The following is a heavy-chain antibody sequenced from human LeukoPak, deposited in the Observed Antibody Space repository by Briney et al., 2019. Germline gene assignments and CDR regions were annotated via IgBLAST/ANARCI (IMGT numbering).Heavy chain of an antibody. V-gene: IGHV3-23*01. CDR3: AKGYYDYVWGSYYFDY. J-gene: IGHJ4*02. D-gene: IGHD3-16*01. CDR1: GFTFSSYA. Sequence: GGSLRLSCAASGFTFSSYAMSWVRQAPGKGLEWVSAISGSGGSTYYADSVKGRFTISRDNSRDTLYLQMNSLRAEDTAVYYCAKGYYDYVWGSYYFDYWGPGTLVTVSS. CDR2: ISGSGGST.